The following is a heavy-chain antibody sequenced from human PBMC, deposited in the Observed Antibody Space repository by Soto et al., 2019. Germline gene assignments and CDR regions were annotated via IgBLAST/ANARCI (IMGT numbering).Heavy chain of an antibody. D-gene: IGHD3-3*01. Sequence: GESLKISCKGFGYNFAGYWNAWVRQMPGKGPELMGIIYPSDSDTRYRPSFQGQVTISADKSISSAYLQWSSLRASDTAMYYCARGGVSTRTFDYWGQGTPVTVSS. J-gene: IGHJ4*02. CDR2: IYPSDSDT. CDR3: ARGGVSTRTFDY. V-gene: IGHV5-51*01. CDR1: GYNFAGYW.